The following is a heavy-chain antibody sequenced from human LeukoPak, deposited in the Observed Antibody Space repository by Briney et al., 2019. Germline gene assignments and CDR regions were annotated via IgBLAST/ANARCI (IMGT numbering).Heavy chain of an antibody. CDR3: AREAPYSGSYQGFDY. J-gene: IGHJ4*02. Sequence: PGGSLRLSCAASGFTFRSYAMTWVRQAPGKGLEWVSYISIRSSSIYYVDSVKGRFTISRDNAKNSLYLQTNSLRDEDTAVYYCAREAPYSGSYQGFDYWGQGTLVTVSS. CDR1: GFTFRSYA. D-gene: IGHD1-26*01. CDR2: ISIRSSSI. V-gene: IGHV3-48*02.